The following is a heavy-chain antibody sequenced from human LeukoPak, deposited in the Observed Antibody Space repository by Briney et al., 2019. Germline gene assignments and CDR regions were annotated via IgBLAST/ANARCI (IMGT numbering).Heavy chain of an antibody. Sequence: PSETPSLTCAVYGGSFSGYYWSWLRQPPGKGLEWIGEINHSGSTNYNPSLKSRVTISVDTSKNQFSLKLSSVTAADTAVYYCARDHPSDPDYYGSGSSHWGQGTLVTVSS. CDR2: INHSGST. CDR3: ARDHPSDPDYYGSGSSH. J-gene: IGHJ4*02. D-gene: IGHD3-10*01. V-gene: IGHV4-34*01. CDR1: GGSFSGYY.